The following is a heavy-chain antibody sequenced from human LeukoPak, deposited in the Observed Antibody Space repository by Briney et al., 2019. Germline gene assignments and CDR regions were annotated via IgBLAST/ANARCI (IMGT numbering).Heavy chain of an antibody. D-gene: IGHD4-11*01. J-gene: IGHJ4*02. Sequence: GGSLRLSCAASGFSFSSFGMSWVRQAPGRGLQWVSSISGDGHDTFYADSVKGRFTVSRDNSKTTMFLQMNSLRVEDTALYYCARGARLQPMGEFWGQGTLVTVSS. CDR3: ARGARLQPMGEF. V-gene: IGHV3-23*01. CDR1: GFSFSSFG. CDR2: ISGDGHDT.